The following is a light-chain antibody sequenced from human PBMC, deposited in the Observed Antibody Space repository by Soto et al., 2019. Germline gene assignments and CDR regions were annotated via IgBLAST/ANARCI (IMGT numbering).Light chain of an antibody. Sequence: QSVLTQPPSASGTPGQRVTVSCSGSTSNIGTNYVYWYQQLPGTAPKLLIFRNNQRASGVPDRFSGSKSGTSASLAISGLRSEDEAEYYCATWDGSLPGEVFGGGTKLTVL. CDR1: TSNIGTNY. J-gene: IGLJ2*01. CDR2: RNN. CDR3: ATWDGSLPGEV. V-gene: IGLV1-47*01.